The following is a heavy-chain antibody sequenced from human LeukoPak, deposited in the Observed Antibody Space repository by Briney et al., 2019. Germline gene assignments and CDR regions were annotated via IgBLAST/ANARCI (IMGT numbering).Heavy chain of an antibody. CDR2: IIPILGIA. V-gene: IGHV1-69*04. CDR1: GGTFSSYA. Sequence: ASVKVSCKASGGTFSSYAISWVRQAPGQGLEWMGRIIPILGIANYAQKFQGRVTITADKSASTAYMELSSLRSEDTAVYYCAEIELRSGWFDAFDIWGQGTMVTVSS. J-gene: IGHJ3*02. CDR3: AEIELRSGWFDAFDI. D-gene: IGHD6-19*01.